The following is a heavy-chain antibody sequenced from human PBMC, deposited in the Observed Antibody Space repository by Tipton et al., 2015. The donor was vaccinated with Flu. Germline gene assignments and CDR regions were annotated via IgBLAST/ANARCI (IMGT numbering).Heavy chain of an antibody. CDR1: GFTFDDYA. J-gene: IGHJ4*02. V-gene: IGHV3-9*01. CDR2: ISWNSGSI. D-gene: IGHD3-10*01. CDR3: AKDTDITMVRTIDY. Sequence: SLRLSCAASGFTFDDYAMHWVRQAPGKGLEWVSGISWNSGSIGYADSVKGRFTISRDNAKNSLYLQMNSLRAEDTALYYCAKDTDITMVRTIDYWGQGTLVTVSS.